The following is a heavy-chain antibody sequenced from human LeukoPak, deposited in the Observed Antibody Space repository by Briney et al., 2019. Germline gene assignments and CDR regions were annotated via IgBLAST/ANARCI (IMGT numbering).Heavy chain of an antibody. CDR1: GYTFTNYD. J-gene: IGHJ6*03. CDR3: ARAPSWGTTGYSYYYMGV. V-gene: IGHV1-8*03. D-gene: IGHD4-11*01. Sequence: GASVKVSCKASGYTFTNYDINWVRQATGQGLEWVGWMNPNSGNTGYAQKFQGRVTITRNTSRSTAYMEVSSLRSEDTAVYYCARAPSWGTTGYSYYYMGVWGKGTTVTVSS. CDR2: MNPNSGNT.